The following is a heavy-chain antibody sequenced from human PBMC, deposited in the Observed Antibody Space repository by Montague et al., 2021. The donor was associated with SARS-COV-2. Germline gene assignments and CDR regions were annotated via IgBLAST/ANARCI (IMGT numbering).Heavy chain of an antibody. CDR1: GGSISSSSYY. CDR2: MYYSGST. J-gene: IGHJ5*02. D-gene: IGHD3-3*01. Sequence: SETRSLTCTVSGGSISSSSYYWGWIRQPPGKGLEWIGSMYYSGSTYYNPSLKSRVTISVDTSKNHFSLRLSSVTAADTAVYYCATGLRFLEWSLLSLFDPWGQGTLVTVSS. V-gene: IGHV4-39*01. CDR3: ATGLRFLEWSLLSLFDP.